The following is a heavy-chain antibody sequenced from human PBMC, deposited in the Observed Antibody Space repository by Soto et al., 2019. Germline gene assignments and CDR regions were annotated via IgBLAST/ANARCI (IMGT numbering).Heavy chain of an antibody. V-gene: IGHV3-30-3*01. Sequence: QVQLVESGGGVVQPGRSLRLSCADSEFTFSRYAMHWVRHAPGKGLEWVAVISYDGSNKYYADSVKGRFTISRDNSKNTLYLQMNSLRAEDTAVYYCATIPSRVFIAVAGILDYWGQGTLVTVSS. CDR3: ATIPSRVFIAVAGILDY. D-gene: IGHD6-19*01. CDR1: EFTFSRYA. CDR2: ISYDGSNK. J-gene: IGHJ4*02.